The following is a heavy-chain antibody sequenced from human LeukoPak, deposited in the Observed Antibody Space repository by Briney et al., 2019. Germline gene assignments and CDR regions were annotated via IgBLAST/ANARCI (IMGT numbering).Heavy chain of an antibody. Sequence: GGSLRLSCAASGFTFSSYAMSWVRQAPGKGLEWVSAISGSGGSTYYADSVKGRFTISRDNSKNTLYLQMNSLRAEDTAVYYCAKLGYGSGSYSGLDYWGQGTLVTVSS. D-gene: IGHD3-10*01. V-gene: IGHV3-23*01. CDR1: GFTFSSYA. CDR2: ISGSGGST. J-gene: IGHJ4*02. CDR3: AKLGYGSGSYSGLDY.